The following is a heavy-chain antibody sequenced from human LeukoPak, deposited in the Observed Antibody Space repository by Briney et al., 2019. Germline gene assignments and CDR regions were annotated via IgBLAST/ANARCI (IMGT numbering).Heavy chain of an antibody. V-gene: IGHV1-2*02. D-gene: IGHD3-16*01. CDR1: GYTFINFY. Sequence: ASVTVSCKASGYTFINFYMYWVRQAPGQGLEWMGWINPNSGGTKYAQKFQDRVTMTRDTSISTAYMELSRLRSDDTAVYYCARGGIRDHAFDIWGQGTMVTVSS. CDR3: ARGGIRDHAFDI. J-gene: IGHJ3*02. CDR2: INPNSGGT.